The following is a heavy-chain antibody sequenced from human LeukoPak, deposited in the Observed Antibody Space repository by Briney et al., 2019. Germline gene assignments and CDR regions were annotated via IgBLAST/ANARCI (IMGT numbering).Heavy chain of an antibody. CDR2: ICSSSSYI. V-gene: IGHV3-21*01. Sequence: GGSLRLSCAASGFTFSSYSMNWVRQAPGEGVEWVSSICSSSSYIYYADSVKGRFTISRDNAKNSLYLQMNSLRAEDTAVYYCARDTELYRPRTLYYYGMDVWGQGTTVTVSS. D-gene: IGHD2-2*01. CDR3: ARDTELYRPRTLYYYGMDV. J-gene: IGHJ6*02. CDR1: GFTFSSYS.